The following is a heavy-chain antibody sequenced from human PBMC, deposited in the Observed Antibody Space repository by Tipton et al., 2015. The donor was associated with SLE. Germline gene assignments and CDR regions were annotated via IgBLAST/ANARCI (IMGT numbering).Heavy chain of an antibody. J-gene: IGHJ4*02. Sequence: LRLSCAVYGGSFSGYYWSWIRQPPGKGLEWIGEINHSGSTNYNPSLKSRVTISVDTSKNQFSLKLSSVTAADTAVYYCARSPINLDFWSGHGYWGQGTLVTVSS. V-gene: IGHV4-34*01. D-gene: IGHD3-3*01. CDR3: ARSPINLDFWSGHGY. CDR2: INHSGST. CDR1: GGSFSGYY.